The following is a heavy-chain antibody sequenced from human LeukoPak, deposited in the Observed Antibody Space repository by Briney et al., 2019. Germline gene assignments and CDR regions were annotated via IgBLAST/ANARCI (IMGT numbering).Heavy chain of an antibody. CDR3: ARGGSVTFGGVIRPFDY. CDR1: GGTFSSYA. Sequence: GASVKVSCKASGGTFSSYATSWVRQAPGQGLEWMGGIIPIFGTANYAQKFQGRVTITADESTSTAYMELSSLRSEDTAVYYCARGGSVTFGGVIRPFDYWGQGTLVTVSS. CDR2: IIPIFGTA. D-gene: IGHD3-16*02. J-gene: IGHJ4*02. V-gene: IGHV1-69*13.